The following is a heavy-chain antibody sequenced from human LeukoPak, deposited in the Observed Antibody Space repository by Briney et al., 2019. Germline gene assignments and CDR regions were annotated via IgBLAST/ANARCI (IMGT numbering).Heavy chain of an antibody. V-gene: IGHV4-59*05. CDR1: GGSISSYY. J-gene: IGHJ5*02. CDR3: ARQRVVVAAVNWFDP. Sequence: SETLSLTCTVSGGSISSYYWSWIRQPPGKGLEWIGSIYYSGSTYYNPSLKSRVTISVDTSKNQFSLKLSSVTAADTAVYYCARQRVVVAAVNWFDPWGQGTLVTVSS. D-gene: IGHD2-15*01. CDR2: IYYSGST.